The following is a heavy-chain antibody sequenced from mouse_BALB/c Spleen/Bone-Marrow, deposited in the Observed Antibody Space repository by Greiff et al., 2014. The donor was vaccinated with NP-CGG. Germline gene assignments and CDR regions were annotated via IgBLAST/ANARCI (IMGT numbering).Heavy chain of an antibody. Sequence: QVQLQQSGAELVRPGTAVNVSCKASGYAFTNYLIEWVKQRPGQGLEWIGVINPGSGGANYNEKFKGKATLTADKSSSTAYMQRSSLTSDDSAVYFCARFGRCYFDYWGQGTTLTVSS. CDR1: GYAFTNYL. CDR3: ARFGRCYFDY. V-gene: IGHV1-54*01. J-gene: IGHJ2*01. D-gene: IGHD1-1*01. CDR2: INPGSGGA.